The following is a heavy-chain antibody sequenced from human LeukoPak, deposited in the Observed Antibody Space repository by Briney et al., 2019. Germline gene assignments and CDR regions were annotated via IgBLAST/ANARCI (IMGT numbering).Heavy chain of an antibody. Sequence: SETLSLTCTVSGGSISSYYWSWIRQPAGKGLEWIGRIYTSGSTNYNPSLKSRVTISVDTSKNQFSLKLTSVTAADTAVYYCARVDGSCSGGSCPSGNWFDPWGQGTLVTVSS. J-gene: IGHJ5*02. D-gene: IGHD2-15*01. V-gene: IGHV4-4*07. CDR1: GGSISSYY. CDR3: ARVDGSCSGGSCPSGNWFDP. CDR2: IYTSGST.